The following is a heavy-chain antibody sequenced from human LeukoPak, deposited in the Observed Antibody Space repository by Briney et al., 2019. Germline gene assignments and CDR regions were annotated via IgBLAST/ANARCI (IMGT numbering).Heavy chain of an antibody. D-gene: IGHD2-8*01. J-gene: IGHJ4*02. CDR2: INTNTGNP. Sequence: GASVKVSCKASGGTFSSYAISWVRQAPGQGLEWMGWINTNTGNPTYAQGFTGRFVFSLDTSVSTAYLQISSLKAEDTAVYYCARALLNGFLVYAYPYYFDYWGQGTLVTVSS. V-gene: IGHV7-4-1*02. CDR3: ARALLNGFLVYAYPYYFDY. CDR1: GGTFSSYA.